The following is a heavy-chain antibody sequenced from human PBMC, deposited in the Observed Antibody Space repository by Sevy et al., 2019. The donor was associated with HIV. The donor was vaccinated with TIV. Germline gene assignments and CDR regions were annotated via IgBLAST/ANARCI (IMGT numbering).Heavy chain of an antibody. V-gene: IGHV3-23*01. CDR3: AKDRVILWFGELLTEFDY. J-gene: IGHJ4*02. Sequence: GGSLRLSCAASGSTFSSYAMSWVCQAPGKGLEWVSAISGSGGSTYYADSVKGRFTISRDNSKNTLYLQMNSLRAEDTAVYYCAKDRVILWFGELLTEFDYWGQGTLVTVSS. CDR1: GSTFSSYA. CDR2: ISGSGGST. D-gene: IGHD3-10*01.